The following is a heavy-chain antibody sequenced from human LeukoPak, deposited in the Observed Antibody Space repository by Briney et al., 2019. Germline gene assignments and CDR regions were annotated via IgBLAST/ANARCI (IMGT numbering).Heavy chain of an antibody. V-gene: IGHV1-24*01. D-gene: IGHD3-22*01. CDR1: GYSFTSYY. CDR3: ATSPYYYDSSGTHQYFDY. Sequence: ASVKVSCKASGYSFTSYYMHWVRQAPGKGLEWMGGFDPEDGETIYAQKFQGRVTMTEDTSTDTAYMELSSLRSEDTAVYYCATSPYYYDSSGTHQYFDYWGQGTLVTVSS. J-gene: IGHJ4*02. CDR2: FDPEDGET.